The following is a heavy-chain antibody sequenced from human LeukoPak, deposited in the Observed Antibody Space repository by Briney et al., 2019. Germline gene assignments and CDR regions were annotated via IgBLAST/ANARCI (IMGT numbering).Heavy chain of an antibody. J-gene: IGHJ3*02. CDR3: ARGETYYYDSSDDACDI. CDR2: IHHSGST. Sequence: SETLSLTCAVSGYSISSGYNWGWIRQPPGKGLEWIGSIHHSGSTYYNPSLKSRVTISVDTSKNQFSLKLSSVTAADTAVYYCARGETYYYDSSDDACDIWGQGTMVTVSS. CDR1: GYSISSGYN. D-gene: IGHD3-22*01. V-gene: IGHV4-38-2*01.